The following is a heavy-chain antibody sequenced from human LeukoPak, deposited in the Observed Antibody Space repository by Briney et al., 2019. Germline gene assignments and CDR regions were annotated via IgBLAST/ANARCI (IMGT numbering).Heavy chain of an antibody. CDR3: ARDRRDILTGLRPDY. V-gene: IGHV1-18*01. CDR1: GYTFTSYG. CDR2: ISAYNGNT. D-gene: IGHD3-9*01. J-gene: IGHJ4*02. Sequence: ASVKVSCKASGYTFTSYGISWVRQAPGQGLEWMGWISAYNGNTNYAQKLQGRVTMTTDTSTSTAYMELRSLRSDDTAVYYCARDRRDILTGLRPDYWGQGTLVTVSS.